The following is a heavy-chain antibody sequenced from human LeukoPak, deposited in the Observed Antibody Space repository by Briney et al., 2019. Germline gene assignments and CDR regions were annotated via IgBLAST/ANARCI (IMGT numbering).Heavy chain of an antibody. Sequence: PGGSLRLSCAASGFTFSSYSMNWVRQAPGKGLEWVSSISSSSSYIYYADSVKGRFTISRDNAKNSLYLQMNSLRAEDMALYYCAKDMYPVARYWFDPWGQGTLVTVSS. V-gene: IGHV3-21*04. CDR1: GFTFSSYS. CDR3: AKDMYPVARYWFDP. D-gene: IGHD4-23*01. CDR2: ISSSSSYI. J-gene: IGHJ5*02.